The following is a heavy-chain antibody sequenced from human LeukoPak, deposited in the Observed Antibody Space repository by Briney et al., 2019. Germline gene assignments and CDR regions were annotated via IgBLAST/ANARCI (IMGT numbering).Heavy chain of an antibody. V-gene: IGHV4-31*03. Sequence: PSQTLSLTCTVSGGSISSGGYYWSWIRQHPGKGLEWIGYIYYSGSTYYNPSLKSRVTISVDTSKNQFSLKLSSVTAADTAVYYCAGPTTVTLNWYFDLWGRGTLVTVSS. D-gene: IGHD4-17*01. CDR2: IYYSGST. CDR1: GGSISSGGYY. J-gene: IGHJ2*01. CDR3: AGPTTVTLNWYFDL.